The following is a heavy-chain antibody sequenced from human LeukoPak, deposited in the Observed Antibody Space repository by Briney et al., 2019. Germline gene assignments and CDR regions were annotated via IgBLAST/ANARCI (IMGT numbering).Heavy chain of an antibody. Sequence: GASVKVPCKASGGTFSSYAISWVRQAPGQGLEWMGRIIPIFGTANYAQKFQGRVTITTDESTSTAYMELSSLRSEDTAVYYCARSEFLYSGSYYPLDYWGQGTLVTVSS. CDR1: GGTFSSYA. CDR2: IIPIFGTA. CDR3: ARSEFLYSGSYYPLDY. D-gene: IGHD1-26*01. J-gene: IGHJ4*02. V-gene: IGHV1-69*05.